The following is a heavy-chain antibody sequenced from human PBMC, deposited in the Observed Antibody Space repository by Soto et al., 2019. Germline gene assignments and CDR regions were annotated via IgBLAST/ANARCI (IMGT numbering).Heavy chain of an antibody. CDR3: ARGLKNYYGVDV. CDR1: GFTFSTYW. CDR2: IKGDGSSL. J-gene: IGHJ6*02. V-gene: IGHV3-74*01. Sequence: EVKVVESGGGLVQPGGSLRLSCAASGFTFSTYWMHWVRQVPGKGLVWVSRIKGDGSSLSYADSVKGRFTISRDNVANTVYLQMGSLRADDTALYYCARGLKNYYGVDVWGQGTTVTVSS.